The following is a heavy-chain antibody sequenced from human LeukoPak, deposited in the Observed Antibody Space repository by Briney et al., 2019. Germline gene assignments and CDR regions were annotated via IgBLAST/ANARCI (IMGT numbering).Heavy chain of an antibody. V-gene: IGHV3-23*01. D-gene: IGHD3-22*01. Sequence: GGSLRLSCAASGFTFSNYWMSWVRQAPGKGLEWVSAISGSGGSTYYADSVKGRFTISRDNSKNTLYLQMNSLRAEDTAVYYCAKVPVAYYDSSGYTPGPVGYFQHWGQGTLVTVSS. CDR2: ISGSGGST. CDR1: GFTFSNYW. CDR3: AKVPVAYYDSSGYTPGPVGYFQH. J-gene: IGHJ1*01.